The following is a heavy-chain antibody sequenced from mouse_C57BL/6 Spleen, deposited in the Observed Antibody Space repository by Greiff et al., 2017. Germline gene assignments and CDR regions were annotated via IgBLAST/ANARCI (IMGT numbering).Heavy chain of an antibody. J-gene: IGHJ2*01. V-gene: IGHV1-82*01. Sequence: SGPELVKPGASVKISCKASGYAFSSSWMNWVKQRPGKGLEWIGRIYPGDGDTNYNGKFKGKATLTADKSSSTAYMQLSSLTSEDSAVYFCARGDGFDYWGQGTTLTVSS. D-gene: IGHD3-3*01. CDR2: IYPGDGDT. CDR1: GYAFSSSW. CDR3: ARGDGFDY.